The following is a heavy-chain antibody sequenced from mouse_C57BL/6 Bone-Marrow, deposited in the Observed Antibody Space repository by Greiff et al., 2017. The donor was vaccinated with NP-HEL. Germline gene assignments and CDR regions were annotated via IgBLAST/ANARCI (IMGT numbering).Heavy chain of an antibody. V-gene: IGHV14-4*01. D-gene: IGHD4-1*01. CDR1: GFNIKDDY. CDR3: TTGLTGTYYYAMDY. Sequence: EVQLQESGAELVRPGASVKLSCTASGFNIKDDYMHWVKQRPEQGLEWIGWIDPENGDTEYASKFQGKATITADTSSNTAYLQLSSLTSEDTAVYYCTTGLTGTYYYAMDYWGQGTSVTVSS. J-gene: IGHJ4*01. CDR2: IDPENGDT.